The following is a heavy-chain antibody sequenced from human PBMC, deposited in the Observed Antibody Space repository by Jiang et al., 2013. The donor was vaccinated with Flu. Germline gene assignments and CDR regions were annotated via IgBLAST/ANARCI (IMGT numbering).Heavy chain of an antibody. CDR1: GGSFSGYY. J-gene: IGHJ4*02. CDR3: ARVGLKADIVVVPAAMPGEFDY. V-gene: IGHV4-34*01. Sequence: PSETLSLTCAVYGGSFSGYYWSWIRQPPGKGLEWIGEINHSGSTNYNPSLKSRVTISVDTSKNQFSLKLSSVTAADTAVYYCARVGLKADIVVVPAAMPGEFDYWGQGTLVTVSS. CDR2: INHSGST. D-gene: IGHD2-2*01.